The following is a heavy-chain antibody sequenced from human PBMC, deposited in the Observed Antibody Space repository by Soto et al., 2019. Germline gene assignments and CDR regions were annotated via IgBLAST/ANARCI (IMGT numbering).Heavy chain of an antibody. V-gene: IGHV4-34*01. CDR3: ARGDYYDSSGSLSPLYDY. D-gene: IGHD3-22*01. CDR2: INHSGST. CDR1: GGSFSGYY. J-gene: IGHJ4*02. Sequence: PSETLSLTCAVYGGSFSGYYWSWIRQPPGKGLEWIGEINHSGSTNYNPSLKSRVTISVDTSKNQFSLKLSSVTAADTAVYYCARGDYYDSSGSLSPLYDYWGQGTLVTVSS.